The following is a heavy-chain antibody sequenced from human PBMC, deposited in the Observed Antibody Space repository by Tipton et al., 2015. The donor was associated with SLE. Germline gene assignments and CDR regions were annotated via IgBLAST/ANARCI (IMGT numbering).Heavy chain of an antibody. CDR3: ARDRPLVELVIMLDY. Sequence: QVQLVQSGAEVERPGASVKVSCKASGYTFSNFYIHWVRQAPGQGLEWMGIVNPDGGSIRYAQKFQGRVTMTTDTSTSTVYMELRSLRSDDTAVYYCARDRPLVELVIMLDYWGQGTLVTVSS. D-gene: IGHD3-9*01. J-gene: IGHJ4*02. CDR1: GYTFSNFY. V-gene: IGHV1-46*01. CDR2: VNPDGGSI.